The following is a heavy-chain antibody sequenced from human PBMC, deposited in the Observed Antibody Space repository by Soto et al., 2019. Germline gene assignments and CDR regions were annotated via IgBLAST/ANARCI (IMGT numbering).Heavy chain of an antibody. CDR1: RNAFSSYP. CDR2: ISPIFGTA. Sequence: SSVNVSCKASRNAFSSYPIIFVRQAPGQGLEWMGGISPIFGTANYGQKLQGRVTITADESTSTAYREVRSLRCEDTAVHYCARAPIDSGGWGPVQQRDSYNHYGMDVRGQGTPVT. D-gene: IGHD6-19*01. V-gene: IGHV1-69*13. J-gene: IGHJ6*02. CDR3: ARAPIDSGGWGPVQQRDSYNHYGMDV.